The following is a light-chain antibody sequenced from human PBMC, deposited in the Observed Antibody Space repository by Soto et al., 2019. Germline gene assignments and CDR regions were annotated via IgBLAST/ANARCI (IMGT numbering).Light chain of an antibody. V-gene: IGKV3-11*01. CDR3: QQRYNWTIT. CDR2: ADS. Sequence: EFVFTQSPGTLSVSPGERATLSCRASQSVRSNLAWYQQKPGQAPRLLIYADSNRDTGIPARFSGSGSGTEFTLTISSLEPEDFSVYYCQQRYNWTITFGQGTRLEIK. CDR1: QSVRSN. J-gene: IGKJ5*01.